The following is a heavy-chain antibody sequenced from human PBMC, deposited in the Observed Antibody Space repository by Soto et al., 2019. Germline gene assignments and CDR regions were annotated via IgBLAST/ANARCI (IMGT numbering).Heavy chain of an antibody. V-gene: IGHV5-51*01. CDR3: ARHRKVVARGTYYMDV. Sequence: EVQLVQSGADVKKPGESLKISCEGSGYNFVNYWIGWARQKPGKGLEWMGIIYPDDSDTKYSPSFQGQVSISVDKSISTAYLQWSSLKASDTGIYYWARHRKVVARGTYYMDVWGNGTTVTVSS. CDR1: GYNFVNYW. J-gene: IGHJ6*03. CDR2: IYPDDSDT. D-gene: IGHD2-15*01.